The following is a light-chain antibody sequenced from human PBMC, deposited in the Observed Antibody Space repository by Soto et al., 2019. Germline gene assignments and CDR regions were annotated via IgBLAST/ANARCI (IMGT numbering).Light chain of an antibody. J-gene: IGKJ5*01. Sequence: EVVLTQSPATLSLSPGERATLSCRASQSVSTSLAWYQQKPGQAPRLLIHGASNRATGVPDRFSGSGYGTDVTLTISGLEPEDFAVYFCQQRSNWPPITFGQGTRLEIK. V-gene: IGKV3-11*01. CDR2: GAS. CDR3: QQRSNWPPIT. CDR1: QSVSTS.